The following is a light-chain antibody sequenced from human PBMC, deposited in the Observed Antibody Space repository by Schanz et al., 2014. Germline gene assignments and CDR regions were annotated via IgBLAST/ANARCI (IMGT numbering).Light chain of an antibody. CDR2: EGS. CDR3: CSYAGSPSSV. J-gene: IGLJ1*01. CDR1: SSDVGSYNL. Sequence: QSVLTQPASVSGSPGQSITISCTGTSSDVGSYNLVSWYQQHPGKAPKLMIYEGSKRPSGVSNRISGSKSGNTASLTISGVQAEDEADYYCCSYAGSPSSVFATGTKLTVL. V-gene: IGLV2-23*01.